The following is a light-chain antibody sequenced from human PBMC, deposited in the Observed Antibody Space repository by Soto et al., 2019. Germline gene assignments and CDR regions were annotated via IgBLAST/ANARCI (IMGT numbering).Light chain of an antibody. J-gene: IGKJ1*01. V-gene: IGKV1D-16*01. Sequence: SPSVVSASVGDRVTITCRASHDIGSWLAWYQQKPGKAPHPLIYAVSSLQSGVPSRFSGSRSGTEFTLTISSLQPDDFATYYCQQYNSQGTFGQGTKVDIK. CDR1: HDIGSW. CDR3: QQYNSQGT. CDR2: AVS.